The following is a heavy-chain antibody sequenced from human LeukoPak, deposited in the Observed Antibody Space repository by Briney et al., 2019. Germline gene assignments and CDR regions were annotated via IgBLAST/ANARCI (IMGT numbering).Heavy chain of an antibody. D-gene: IGHD3-22*01. V-gene: IGHV3-30-3*01. J-gene: IGHJ4*02. CDR1: GFTFSSYA. CDR3: ARLGPGRYDSSGYEDY. CDR2: ISYDGSNK. Sequence: GGSLRLSCAASGFTFSSYAMHWVRQAPGKGLEWVAVISYDGSNKYYADSVKGRFTIPRDNYKNTLYLQMNSLRADDTAVYYCARLGPGRYDSSGYEDYWGQGTLVTVSS.